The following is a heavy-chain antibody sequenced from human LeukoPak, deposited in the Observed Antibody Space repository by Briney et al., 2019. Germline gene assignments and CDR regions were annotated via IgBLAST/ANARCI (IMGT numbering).Heavy chain of an antibody. CDR1: GFTVSTYY. V-gene: IGHV3-53*01. CDR3: ARGLGYCTSTTCLLPFDY. Sequence: GGSLRLSCAASGFTVSTYYMTLVRQAPGKGLGCVSVIYSGGSTYYADSVKGRFTVSRDNSKNTLYLQMNSLRAEDTAMYYCARGLGYCTSTTCLLPFDYWGQGTLVTVSS. J-gene: IGHJ4*02. CDR2: IYSGGST. D-gene: IGHD2-2*01.